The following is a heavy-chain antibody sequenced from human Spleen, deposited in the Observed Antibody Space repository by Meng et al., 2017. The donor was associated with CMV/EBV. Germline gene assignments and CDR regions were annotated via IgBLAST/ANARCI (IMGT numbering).Heavy chain of an antibody. CDR1: GGTFSSYA. V-gene: IGHV1-69*10. Sequence: SVKVSCKASGGTFSSYAISWVRQAPGQGLEWMGGIIPILGIANYAQKFQGRVTITADKLTSTAYMELRRLTSEDTAVYYCARGPRERAPLGGWGQGTLVTVSS. J-gene: IGHJ4*02. CDR3: ARGPRERAPLGG. CDR2: IIPILGIA.